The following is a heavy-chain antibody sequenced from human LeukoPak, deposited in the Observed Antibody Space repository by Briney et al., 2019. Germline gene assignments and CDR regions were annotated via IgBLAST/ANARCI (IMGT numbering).Heavy chain of an antibody. CDR1: GFTFSSYS. J-gene: IGHJ4*02. V-gene: IGHV3-23*01. D-gene: IGHD3-22*01. CDR2: ISGSGGST. CDR3: AKDDRYDSSGYPDY. Sequence: PGGSLRLSCAASGFTFSSYSMNWVRQAPGKGLEWVSAISGSGGSTYYADSVKGRFTISRDNSKNTLYLQMNSLRAEDTAVYYCAKDDRYDSSGYPDYWGQGTLVTVSS.